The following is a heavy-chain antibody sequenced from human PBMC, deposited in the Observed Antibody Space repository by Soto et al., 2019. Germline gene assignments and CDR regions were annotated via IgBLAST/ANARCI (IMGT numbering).Heavy chain of an antibody. CDR2: INSDGSVT. D-gene: IGHD3-3*01. V-gene: IGHV3-74*01. CDR3: TRVGLRILEWPTIEGFDS. Sequence: VQLVESGGRLVQRGGSLRLSCAASDFIFSNYWMHWVRQAPGEGLVWVARINSDGSVTRYADSVKGRFTISRDNAKNMLYLEMNSLGADDTGVYYCTRVGLRILEWPTIEGFDSWGQGTLVSVSS. J-gene: IGHJ5*01. CDR1: DFIFSNYW.